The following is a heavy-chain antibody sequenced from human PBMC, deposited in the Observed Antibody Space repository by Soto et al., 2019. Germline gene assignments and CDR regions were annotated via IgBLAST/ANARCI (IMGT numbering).Heavy chain of an antibody. CDR3: AKDLSSGYYGPGSYIDY. J-gene: IGHJ4*02. V-gene: IGHV3-9*01. Sequence: EVQLVESGGGFVQPGRSLRLSCAASGFTFDDYAMHWVRQAPGKGLEWVSGISWNSGSIGHADSVKGRITIYRDNAKNSLYLQMSSLRVEDTALYYCAKDLSSGYYGPGSYIDYWGQGTMVTVSS. D-gene: IGHD3-10*01. CDR2: ISWNSGSI. CDR1: GFTFDDYA.